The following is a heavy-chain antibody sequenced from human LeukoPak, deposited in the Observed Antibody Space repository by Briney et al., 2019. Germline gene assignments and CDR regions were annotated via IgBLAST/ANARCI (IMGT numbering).Heavy chain of an antibody. Sequence: PGGSLRLSCAASGFTFSSYWMSWVRQAPGKGLEWVSSISSSSSYIYYADSVKGRFTISRDNAKNSLYLQMNSLRAEDTAVYYCARDPPTYYYDSSGYYYMDYWGQGTLVTVSS. D-gene: IGHD3-22*01. V-gene: IGHV3-21*01. CDR3: ARDPPTYYYDSSGYYYMDY. CDR2: ISSSSSYI. CDR1: GFTFSSYW. J-gene: IGHJ4*02.